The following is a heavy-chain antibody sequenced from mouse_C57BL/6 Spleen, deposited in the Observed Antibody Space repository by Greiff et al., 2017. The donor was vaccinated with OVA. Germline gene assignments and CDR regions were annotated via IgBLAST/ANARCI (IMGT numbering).Heavy chain of an antibody. J-gene: IGHJ4*01. CDR2: INPNNGGT. CDR3: ARFTAQATYYAMDY. V-gene: IGHV1-26*01. CDR1: GYTFTDYY. D-gene: IGHD3-2*02. Sequence: EVQLQQSGPELVKPGASVKISCKASGYTFTDYYMNWVKQSHGKSLEWIGDINPNNGGTSYHQKFKGKATLTVDKSSSTAYMELRSLTSEDSAVYDWARFTAQATYYAMDYWGQGTSVTVSA.